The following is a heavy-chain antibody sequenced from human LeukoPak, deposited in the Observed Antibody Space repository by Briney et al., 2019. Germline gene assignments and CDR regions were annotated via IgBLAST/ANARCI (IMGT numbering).Heavy chain of an antibody. CDR3: ARLSNSWYRYVDY. J-gene: IGHJ4*02. Sequence: SETLSLTCAVYGGSFSGYYWSWIRQPPGKGLGWIGYISDSGSTNYNPSLKSRVTISVDTSKNQFSLRLSSVTAADTAMYFCARLSNSWYRYVDYWGQGILVTVSS. V-gene: IGHV4-59*08. D-gene: IGHD6-13*01. CDR2: ISDSGST. CDR1: GGSFSGYY.